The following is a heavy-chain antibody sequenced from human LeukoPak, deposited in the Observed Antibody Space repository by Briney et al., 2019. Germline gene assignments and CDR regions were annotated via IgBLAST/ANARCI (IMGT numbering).Heavy chain of an antibody. D-gene: IGHD2-2*01. CDR1: GHTFTGYY. CDR2: INPNSGGT. J-gene: IGHJ6*03. Sequence: ASVKVSCKASGHTFTGYYMHWVRQAPGQGLEWMGWINPNSGGTNYAQKFQGRVTMTRDTSISTAYMELSRLRSDDTAVYYCAAIPHHYYYYMDVWGKGTTVTVSS. CDR3: AAIPHHYYYYMDV. V-gene: IGHV1-2*02.